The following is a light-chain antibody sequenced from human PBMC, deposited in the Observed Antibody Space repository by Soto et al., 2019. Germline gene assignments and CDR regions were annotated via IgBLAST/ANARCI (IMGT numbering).Light chain of an antibody. CDR2: GAS. Sequence: EIVMTQSPATLSVSPGERATLSCRASQNFSSNLAWYQQKPGQAPRLLIYGASTRATGIPARFSGGGSGTEFTLTITSLQSEDFAVYYCHQYNGWPRTFGQGTKVDIK. CDR1: QNFSSN. J-gene: IGKJ1*01. V-gene: IGKV3-15*01. CDR3: HQYNGWPRT.